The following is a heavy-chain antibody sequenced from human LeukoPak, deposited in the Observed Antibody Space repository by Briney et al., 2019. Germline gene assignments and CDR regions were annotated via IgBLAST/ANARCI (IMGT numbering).Heavy chain of an antibody. Sequence: SETLSLTCTVSGGSISSYYWSWIRQPPGKGLEWIGYIYHRGSTNYNPSLKSRVTISVDTSKNQFSLKLSSVTAADTAVYYCARDRTGNNWFDPWGQGTLVTVSS. D-gene: IGHD1-1*01. V-gene: IGHV4-59*01. CDR2: IYHRGST. CDR1: GGSISSYY. CDR3: ARDRTGNNWFDP. J-gene: IGHJ5*02.